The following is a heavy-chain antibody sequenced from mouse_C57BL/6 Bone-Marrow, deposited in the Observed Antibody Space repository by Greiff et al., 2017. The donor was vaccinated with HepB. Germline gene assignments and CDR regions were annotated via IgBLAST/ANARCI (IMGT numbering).Heavy chain of an antibody. J-gene: IGHJ1*03. D-gene: IGHD1-1*01. CDR2: IDPSDSYT. CDR1: GYTFTSYW. V-gene: IGHV1-69*01. CDR3: ARSSYYYGSSPYWYFDV. Sequence: QVQLQQPGAELVMPGASVKLSCKASGYTFTSYWMHWVKQRPGQGLEWIGEIDPSDSYTNYNQKFKGKSTLPVDKSSSTAYMQLSSLTSEDSAVYYCARSSYYYGSSPYWYFDVWGTGTTVTVSS.